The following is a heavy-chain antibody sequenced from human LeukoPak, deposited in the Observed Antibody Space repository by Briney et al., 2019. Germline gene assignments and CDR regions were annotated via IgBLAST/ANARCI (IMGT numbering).Heavy chain of an antibody. D-gene: IGHD5-12*01. J-gene: IGHJ4*02. CDR3: AREMGGYPFDY. V-gene: IGHV3-7*01. CDR2: IRQDGSDK. CDR1: GFTFDTHW. Sequence: GGSLRLSCVASGFTFDTHWMNWVRQAPGKGLEWMANIRQDGSDKFYADSLKGRFTISRDNAKNSVFLQMNSLRAEDTAVYYCAREMGGYPFDYWGQGTLVTVSS.